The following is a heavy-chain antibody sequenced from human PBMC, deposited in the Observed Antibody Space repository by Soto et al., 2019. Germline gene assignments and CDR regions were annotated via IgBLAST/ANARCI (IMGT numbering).Heavy chain of an antibody. CDR3: ATGVDTAMVPNDAFDL. V-gene: IGHV1-24*01. J-gene: IGHJ3*01. CDR1: GYTLTGLS. Sequence: ASVKVSCKVSGYTLTGLSMHWVRQAPGKGLEWMGGFDPEDGETIYAQKFQGRVTMTEDTSTDTAYMELSSLRSEDTAVYYCATGVDTAMVPNDAFDLWGRGTLVTVSS. CDR2: FDPEDGET. D-gene: IGHD5-18*01.